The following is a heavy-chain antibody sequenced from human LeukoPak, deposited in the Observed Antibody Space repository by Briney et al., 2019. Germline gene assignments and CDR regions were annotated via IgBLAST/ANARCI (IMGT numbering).Heavy chain of an antibody. D-gene: IGHD3-22*01. CDR3: ATWSASGSMIVVVPFDY. Sequence: ASVKVSCKASGYTFTSYAMHWVRQAPGQRLEWMGWINAGNGNTKYSQKFQGRVTMTEDTSTDTAYMELSSLRSEDTAVYYCATWSASGSMIVVVPFDYWGQGTLVTVSS. CDR1: GYTFTSYA. J-gene: IGHJ4*02. V-gene: IGHV1-3*01. CDR2: INAGNGNT.